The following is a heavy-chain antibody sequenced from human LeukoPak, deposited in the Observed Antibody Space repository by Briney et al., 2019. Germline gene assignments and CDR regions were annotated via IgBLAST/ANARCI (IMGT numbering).Heavy chain of an antibody. CDR1: GGSISSDY. Sequence: SETLSLTCTVSGGSISSDYWSWIRQPPGKGLEWIGYIDYSGSTNYNPSLKSRVTISVDTSRTQFSLKLKSVTAADAAVYYCARARRYYDNSGYFDYWGQGTLVTVSS. CDR3: ARARRYYDNSGYFDY. D-gene: IGHD3-22*01. CDR2: IDYSGST. J-gene: IGHJ4*02. V-gene: IGHV4-59*01.